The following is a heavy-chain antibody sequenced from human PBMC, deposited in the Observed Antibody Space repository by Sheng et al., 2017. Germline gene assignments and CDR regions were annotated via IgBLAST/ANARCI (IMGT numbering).Heavy chain of an antibody. J-gene: IGHJ4*02. Sequence: VRLVDSGGGLVQPGGSLRLSCAASGFTFSNYAMHWVRQAPGKGLEWLTIISSDGILKYYAGSVKGRFTISRDNSKNTLYLQMNSLRTEDTAVYYCAKDPSCDGNCYPLYDQWGQGTLVTVSS. CDR3: AKDPSCDGNCYPLYDQ. V-gene: IGHV3-30*18. CDR2: ISSDGILK. CDR1: GFTFSNYA. D-gene: IGHD2-21*01.